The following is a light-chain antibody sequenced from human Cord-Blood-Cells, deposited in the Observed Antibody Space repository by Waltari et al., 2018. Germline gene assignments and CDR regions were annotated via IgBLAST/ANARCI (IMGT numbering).Light chain of an antibody. Sequence: DIVMTQSPDSLAVSLGERATINCQSRQSVLYSSNNKNYLAWYQQKPGKPPKLLIYWASTRESGVPERFSGSGSGTDFTLTISSLEAEDVAVYYCQQYYSTWTFGQGTKVEIK. V-gene: IGKV4-1*01. J-gene: IGKJ1*01. CDR1: QSVLYSSNNKNY. CDR2: WAS. CDR3: QQYYSTWT.